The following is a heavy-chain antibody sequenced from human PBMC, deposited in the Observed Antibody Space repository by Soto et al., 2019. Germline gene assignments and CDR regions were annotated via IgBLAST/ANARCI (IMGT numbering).Heavy chain of an antibody. D-gene: IGHD2-8*01. V-gene: IGHV3-23*01. CDR3: AKDLGVLMVYAIRGAFDI. J-gene: IGHJ3*02. CDR1: GFTFSSYA. CDR2: ISGSGGST. Sequence: GESLKISCAASGFTFSSYAMSWVRQAPGKGLEWVSAISGSGGSTYYADSVKGRFTISRDNSKNTLYLQMNSLRAEDTAVYYCAKDLGVLMVYAIRGAFDIWGQGTMVTVSS.